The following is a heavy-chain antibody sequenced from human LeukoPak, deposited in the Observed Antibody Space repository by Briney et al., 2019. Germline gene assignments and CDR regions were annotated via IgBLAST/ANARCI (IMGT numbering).Heavy chain of an antibody. J-gene: IGHJ3*02. V-gene: IGHV4-34*01. D-gene: IGHD3-3*01. CDR2: INHSGST. Sequence: PSETLSLTCAVYGGSFSGYYWSWIRQPPGKGLEWIGEINHSGSTNYNPSLKSQVTISVDTSKNQFSLKPSSVTAADTAVYYCARRGPYDFWSGYYRDAFDIWGQGTMVTVSS. CDR3: ARRGPYDFWSGYYRDAFDI. CDR1: GGSFSGYY.